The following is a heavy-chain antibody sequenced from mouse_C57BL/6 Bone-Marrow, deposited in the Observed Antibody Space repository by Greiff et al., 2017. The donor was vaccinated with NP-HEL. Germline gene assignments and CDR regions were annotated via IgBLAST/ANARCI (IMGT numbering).Heavy chain of an antibody. CDR3: ARTGYYGSSPPFAY. Sequence: DVQLQESGGGLVKPGGSLKLSCAASGFTFSDYGMHWVRQAPEKGLEWVAYISSGSSTIYYADTVKGRFTISRDNAKNTLFLQMTSLRSEDTAMYYCARTGYYGSSPPFAYWGQGTLVTVSA. CDR1: GFTFSDYG. V-gene: IGHV5-17*01. J-gene: IGHJ3*01. D-gene: IGHD1-1*01. CDR2: ISSGSSTI.